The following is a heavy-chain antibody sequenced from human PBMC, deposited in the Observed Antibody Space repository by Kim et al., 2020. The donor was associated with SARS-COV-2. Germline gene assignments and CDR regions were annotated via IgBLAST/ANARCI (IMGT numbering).Heavy chain of an antibody. Sequence: ASVKVSCKASGYTFTSYAMNWVRQAPGQGLEWMGWINTNTGNPTYAQGFTGRFVFSLDTSVSTAYLQISSLKAEDTAVYYCARSVLLYGSGRGGMDVWGQGTTVTVSS. V-gene: IGHV7-4-1*02. CDR2: INTNTGNP. CDR1: GYTFTSYA. J-gene: IGHJ6*02. D-gene: IGHD3-10*01. CDR3: ARSVLLYGSGRGGMDV.